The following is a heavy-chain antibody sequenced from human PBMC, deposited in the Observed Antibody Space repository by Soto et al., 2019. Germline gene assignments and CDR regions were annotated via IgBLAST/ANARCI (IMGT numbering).Heavy chain of an antibody. CDR2: INPNSGGT. V-gene: IGHV1-2*02. J-gene: IGHJ6*02. Sequence: ASVKVSCKASGYTFTGYYMHWVRQAPGQGLEWMGWINPNSGGTNYAQKFQGRVTMTRDTSISTAYMELSRLRSDDTAVYYCAREMITIFGVVTAHYYGMDVWGQGTTVTV. CDR3: AREMITIFGVVTAHYYGMDV. CDR1: GYTFTGYY. D-gene: IGHD3-3*01.